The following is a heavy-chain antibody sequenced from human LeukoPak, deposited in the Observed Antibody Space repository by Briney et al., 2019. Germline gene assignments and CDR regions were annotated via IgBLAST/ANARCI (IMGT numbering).Heavy chain of an antibody. CDR1: GYTFTTYY. J-gene: IGHJ4*02. D-gene: IGHD1-26*01. CDR2: INPNSGVT. CDR3: SGSGSYLGFDY. Sequence: VASVKVSCKASGYTFTTYYIHWVRQAPGRGLEWMGRINPNSGVTNYAQKFQGKVTMTSDTSISTAYMELSSLRSDDTAVYFCSGSGSYLGFDYGGQGTLSPSPQ. V-gene: IGHV1-2*06.